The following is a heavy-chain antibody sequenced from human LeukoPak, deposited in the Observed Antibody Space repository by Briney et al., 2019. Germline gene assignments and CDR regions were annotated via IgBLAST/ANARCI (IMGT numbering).Heavy chain of an antibody. J-gene: IGHJ5*02. CDR2: IYPGDSDT. CDR1: GYSFTSYW. D-gene: IGHD3-3*01. Sequence: GESLKISCKGSGYSFTSYWIGWVRQMPGKGLEWMGIIYPGDSDTRYSPSFQGQVTISADKSISTAYLQWSSLKASDTAMYYCARAGYYDFWSGYYTVWFDPWGQGTLVTVSS. V-gene: IGHV5-51*01. CDR3: ARAGYYDFWSGYYTVWFDP.